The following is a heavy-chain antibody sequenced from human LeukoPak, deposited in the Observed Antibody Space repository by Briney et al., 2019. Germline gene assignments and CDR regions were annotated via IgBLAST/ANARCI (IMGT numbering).Heavy chain of an antibody. Sequence: PGGSLRLSHAASGLTFSRYWMSWVRLAPGERREWVATIKQDGCEKYYVDSVKGRFTISRVNAKNSLSLEMNSLRAADMAVYYCAREPDSSSEDDVFDIWGQGTMVTVSS. D-gene: IGHD4-11*01. CDR2: IKQDGCEK. J-gene: IGHJ3*02. CDR1: GLTFSRYW. V-gene: IGHV3-7*01. CDR3: AREPDSSSEDDVFDI.